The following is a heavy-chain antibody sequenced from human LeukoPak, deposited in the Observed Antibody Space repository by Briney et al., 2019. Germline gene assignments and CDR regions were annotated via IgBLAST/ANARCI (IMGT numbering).Heavy chain of an antibody. D-gene: IGHD3-10*01. CDR2: IKSKTCGGTT. CDR3: LRDWYGSGSYWQIRDSYFDY. Sequence: TPGLSLRLSCAASGFTLSNAWMSWVREAPGKGLEWGGRIKSKTCGGTTDYAAPVNGRFTISRDDSKNTLYLQMNSLKTEDTAVYYCLRDWYGSGSYWQIRDSYFDYWGQGTLVTVSS. V-gene: IGHV3-15*05. J-gene: IGHJ4*02. CDR1: GFTLSNAW.